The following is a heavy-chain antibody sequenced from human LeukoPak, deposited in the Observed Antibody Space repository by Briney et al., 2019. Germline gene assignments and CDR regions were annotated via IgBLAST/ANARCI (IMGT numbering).Heavy chain of an antibody. CDR1: GFTFTSSA. CDR2: VVVGSGNT. J-gene: IGHJ4*02. V-gene: IGHV1-58*01. CDR3: AAFPDSGVVVITDGQTSYFFEY. Sequence: GASVKVSCKASGFTFTSSAVQWVRQARRQRLEWIGWVVVGSGNTNYAQKFQERVTITRDMSTSTAYMELSSLRSEDTAVYYCAAFPDSGVVVITDGQTSYFFEYWGQGTLVTVSS. D-gene: IGHD3-22*01.